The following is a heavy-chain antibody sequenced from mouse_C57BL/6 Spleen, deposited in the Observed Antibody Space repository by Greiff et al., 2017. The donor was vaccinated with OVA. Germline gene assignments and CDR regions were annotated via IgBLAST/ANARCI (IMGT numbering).Heavy chain of an antibody. CDR2: ISYDGSN. D-gene: IGHD2-4*01. CDR3: ARESNYYEYDEGAWFAY. CDR1: GYSITSGYY. Sequence: EVQLQQSGPGLVKPSQSLSLTCSVTGYSITSGYYWNWIRQFPGNKLEWMGYISYDGSNNYNPSLKNRISITRDTSKNQFFLKLNSVTTEDTATDDCARESNYYEYDEGAWFAYWGQGTLVTVSA. J-gene: IGHJ3*01. V-gene: IGHV3-6*01.